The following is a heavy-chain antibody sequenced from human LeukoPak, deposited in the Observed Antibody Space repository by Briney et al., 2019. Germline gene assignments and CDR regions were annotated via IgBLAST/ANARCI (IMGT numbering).Heavy chain of an antibody. CDR3: AKAHDILTGYFDY. Sequence: PGGSLRLSCAASGFIYNRYGMHWVRQAPGKGLERVAVISYDGRNEYYTDSVKGRFTISRDNSNNTVYLQMNSLRADDTAVYYCAKAHDILTGYFDYWGQGTLVTVSS. V-gene: IGHV3-30*18. J-gene: IGHJ4*02. D-gene: IGHD3-9*01. CDR2: ISYDGRNE. CDR1: GFIYNRYG.